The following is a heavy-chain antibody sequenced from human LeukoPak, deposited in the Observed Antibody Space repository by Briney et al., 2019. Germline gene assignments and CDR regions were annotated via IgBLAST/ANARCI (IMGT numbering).Heavy chain of an antibody. CDR1: GFTFSSYA. Sequence: PGGSLRLSCAASGFTFSSYAMSWVRQAPGKGLEWVSAISGSGGSTYYADSVKGRFTVSRDNSKNTLYLQMNSLRAEDTAVYYCAKDRGSYPDAFDIWGQGTMVTVSS. CDR2: ISGSGGST. D-gene: IGHD1-26*01. CDR3: AKDRGSYPDAFDI. J-gene: IGHJ3*02. V-gene: IGHV3-23*01.